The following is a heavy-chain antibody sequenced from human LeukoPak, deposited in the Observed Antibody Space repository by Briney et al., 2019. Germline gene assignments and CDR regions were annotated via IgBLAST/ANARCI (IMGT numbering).Heavy chain of an antibody. CDR3: ARESGKFDY. J-gene: IGHJ4*02. Sequence: QPGGSLRLSCVASGLPIADFAMHWVRQAPGKGLEWVSLISGDGVSTFYADSVKGRFSLSRDNSKNSLSLEMNSLRTEDTAMYYCARESGKFDYWGQGTLVAVSS. CDR1: GLPIADFA. CDR2: ISGDGVST. V-gene: IGHV3-43*02.